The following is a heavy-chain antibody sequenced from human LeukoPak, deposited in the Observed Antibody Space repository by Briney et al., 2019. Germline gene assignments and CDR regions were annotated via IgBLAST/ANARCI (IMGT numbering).Heavy chain of an antibody. CDR1: GGTFSSYA. CDR2: IIPIFGTA. J-gene: IGHJ4*02. D-gene: IGHD5-18*01. Sequence: ASVKVSCKASGGTFSSYAISWVRQAPGQGLEWMGGIIPIFGTANYAQKFQGRVTITADESTSTAYMELSSLRSEDPPVYYGAREESGYSYGWPFDYWGQGTLVTVSS. CDR3: AREESGYSYGWPFDY. V-gene: IGHV1-69*01.